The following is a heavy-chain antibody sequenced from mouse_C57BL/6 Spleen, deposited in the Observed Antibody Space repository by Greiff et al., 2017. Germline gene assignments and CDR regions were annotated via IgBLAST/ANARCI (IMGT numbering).Heavy chain of an antibody. D-gene: IGHD1-1*01. CDR3: AKKGYYYGSSPYWYFDV. V-gene: IGHV2-5*01. CDR1: GFSLTSYG. CDR2: IWRGGST. J-gene: IGHJ1*03. Sequence: VQLMESGPGLVQPSQSLSITCTVSGFSLTSYGVHWVRQSPGKGLEWLGVIWRGGSTDYNAAFMSRLSITKDNSKSQVFFKMNSLQADDTAIYYCAKKGYYYGSSPYWYFDVWGTGTTVTVSS.